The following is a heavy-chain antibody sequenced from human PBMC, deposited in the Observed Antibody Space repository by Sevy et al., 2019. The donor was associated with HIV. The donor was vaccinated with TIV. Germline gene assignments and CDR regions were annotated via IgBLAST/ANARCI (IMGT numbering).Heavy chain of an antibody. CDR2: ISYDGTSQ. V-gene: IGHV3-30-3*01. J-gene: IGHJ1*01. CDR1: GFTFSAHA. Sequence: GGSLRLSCAASGFTFSAHAMHWVRQAPGKGLEWVAVISYDGTSQYYADSVRGRFTISIDISRNTRYLQMNSLGAEDTAVYYCARDAGYSLGWYPSNYWGHGTLVTVSS. CDR3: ARDAGYSLGWYPSNY. D-gene: IGHD6-19*01.